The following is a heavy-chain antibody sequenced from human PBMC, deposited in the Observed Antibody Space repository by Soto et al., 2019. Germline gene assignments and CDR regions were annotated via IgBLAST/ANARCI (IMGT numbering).Heavy chain of an antibody. V-gene: IGHV3-23*01. CDR3: AKVILGGMDL. Sequence: VGSLRLSCGASGFTFSNFAMTWVRQARGKGLEWVSGISAGGGKTYYADSVKGRFTISRDNSRDTLYLQMNTLRADDTAVYYCAKVILGGMDLWGQGTSVTVSS. CDR1: GFTFSNFA. CDR2: ISAGGGKT. D-gene: IGHD7-27*01. J-gene: IGHJ6*02.